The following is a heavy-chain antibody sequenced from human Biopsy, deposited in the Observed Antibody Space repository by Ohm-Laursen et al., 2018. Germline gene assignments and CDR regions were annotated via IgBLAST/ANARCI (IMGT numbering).Heavy chain of an antibody. CDR3: AREAIGYQLPCDD. J-gene: IGHJ4*02. CDR2: IIPILRTT. V-gene: IGHV1-69*11. D-gene: IGHD2-2*01. Sequence: SVKVSCKSPTGTFNSYGIIWVRQAPGQGLEWMGRIIPILRTTAYAQTFLGRVTITADSPTSTVDMELTSLTSDDTAVYFCAREAIGYQLPCDDWGQGTLVTVSS. CDR1: TGTFNSYG.